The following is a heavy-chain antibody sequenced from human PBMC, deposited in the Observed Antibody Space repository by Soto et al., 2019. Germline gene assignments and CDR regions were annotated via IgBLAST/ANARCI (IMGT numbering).Heavy chain of an antibody. Sequence: ASVKVSCKASGYTFTSYAMHWVRQAPGQRLEWMGWINAGNGNTKYSQKFRGRVTITRDTSASTAYMELSSLRSEDTAVYYCAIARLIPRYYYYMDVWGKGTTVTVSS. CDR3: AIARLIPRYYYYMDV. V-gene: IGHV1-3*01. CDR2: INAGNGNT. CDR1: GYTFTSYA. D-gene: IGHD2-2*02. J-gene: IGHJ6*03.